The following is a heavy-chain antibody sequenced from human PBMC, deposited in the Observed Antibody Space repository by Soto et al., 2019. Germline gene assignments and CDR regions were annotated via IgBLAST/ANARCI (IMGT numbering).Heavy chain of an antibody. CDR2: IYPGDSDT. D-gene: IGHD3-22*01. CDR1: GYSFTSYW. CDR3: ARHSPVNYYDSSGYYEDAFDI. V-gene: IGHV5-51*01. J-gene: IGHJ3*02. Sequence: EVQLVQSGAEVKKPGESLKISCKGSGYSFTSYWIGWVRQMPGKGLEWMGIIYPGDSDTRYSPSFQGQVTISADKSISTAYLQWSSLKASDTAMYYCARHSPVNYYDSSGYYEDAFDIWGQGTMVTVSS.